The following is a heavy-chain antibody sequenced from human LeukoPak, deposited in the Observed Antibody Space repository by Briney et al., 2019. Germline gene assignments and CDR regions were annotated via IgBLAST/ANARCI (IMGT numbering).Heavy chain of an antibody. CDR3: AKVVLPGIAAAGNDY. CDR1: GFTFSGYS. CDR2: ISSSSSTI. Sequence: PGGSLRLSCAASGFTFSGYSMNWVRQAPGKGLEWVSYISSSSSTIYYADSVKGRFTISRDNAKNSLYLQMNGLRAEDTAVDYCAKVVLPGIAAAGNDYWGQGTLVTVSS. V-gene: IGHV3-48*01. J-gene: IGHJ4*02. D-gene: IGHD6-13*01.